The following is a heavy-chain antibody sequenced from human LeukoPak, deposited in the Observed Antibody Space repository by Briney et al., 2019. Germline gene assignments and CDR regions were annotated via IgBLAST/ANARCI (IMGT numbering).Heavy chain of an antibody. J-gene: IGHJ5*02. CDR3: ARMSPPFST. Sequence: GGSLRLSCAVSGLTFSSSWMDWVRQAPGKGLEWVASINPDGNKKYSADSVKGRFTISRDNAENSLYLQMNSLRAEDTAVYYCARMSPPFSTWGQGTLITVSS. CDR1: GLTFSSSW. CDR2: INPDGNKK. V-gene: IGHV3-7*01.